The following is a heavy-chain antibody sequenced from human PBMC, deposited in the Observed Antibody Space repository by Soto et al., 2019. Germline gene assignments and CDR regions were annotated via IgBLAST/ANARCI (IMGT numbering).Heavy chain of an antibody. J-gene: IGHJ4*02. CDR2: ISYHGSNK. V-gene: IGHV3-30-3*01. CDR1: GFTFSTYA. Sequence: QVQLVESGGGVVQPGRSLRLSCAASGFTFSTYAMHWVRQAPGKGLEWVAVISYHGSNKYHADSLKGRFTISRDNSKNTXXMHMNSLRDVDTAVYYCARGPVAGTSFWEGDDFDYWGQVTLVTVSS. D-gene: IGHD6-19*01. CDR3: ARGPVAGTSFWEGDDFDY.